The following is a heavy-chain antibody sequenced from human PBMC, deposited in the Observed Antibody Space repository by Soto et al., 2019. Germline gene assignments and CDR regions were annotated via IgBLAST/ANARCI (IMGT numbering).Heavy chain of an antibody. CDR2: INHSGST. CDR3: AREGATLERLRLWFDP. J-gene: IGHJ5*02. CDR1: GGSFSGYY. Sequence: QVQLQQWGAGLLKPSETLSLTCAVYGGSFSGYYWSWIRQPPGKGLEWIGEINHSGSTNYNPSLKSRVTISVDTYKNQFSLKLSSVTAADTAVYYCAREGATLERLRLWFDPWGQGTLVTVSS. V-gene: IGHV4-34*01. D-gene: IGHD2-21*01.